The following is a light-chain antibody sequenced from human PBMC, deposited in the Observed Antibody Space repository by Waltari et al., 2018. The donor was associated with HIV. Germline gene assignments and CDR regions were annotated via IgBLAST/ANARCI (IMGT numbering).Light chain of an antibody. CDR3: CAYTMSGTLV. CDR2: GVT. CDR1: SRDIGMYDL. J-gene: IGLJ3*02. Sequence: QSALTQPASVSGSPGQTITISCSGTSRDIGMYDLVSWVLQEAGKAPQLLIYGVTNRPSHMSNRFAGSKSRNTAALTISARQSEDEGDYYCCAYTMSGTLVFGGGTKLTVL. V-gene: IGLV2-23*02.